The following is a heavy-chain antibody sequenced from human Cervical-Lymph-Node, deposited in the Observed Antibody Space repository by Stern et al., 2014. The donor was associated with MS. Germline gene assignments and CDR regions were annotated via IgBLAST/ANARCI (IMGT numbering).Heavy chain of an antibody. CDR1: GYTFTNYY. J-gene: IGHJ6*02. Sequence: VQLVESGAEVKKPGASVKVSCKASGYTFTNYYMPWARPAPGQGLARMGIINPSGGSTSNAQKFQGRVTMNRDTSTSTVHMELSSLRSEDTAVYYCAREVAGHRLGMMDVWGQGTTVTVSS. V-gene: IGHV1-46*01. D-gene: IGHD6-19*01. CDR2: INPSGGST. CDR3: AREVAGHRLGMMDV.